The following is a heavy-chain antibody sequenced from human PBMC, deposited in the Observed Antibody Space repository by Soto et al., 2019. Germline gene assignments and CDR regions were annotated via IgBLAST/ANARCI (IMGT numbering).Heavy chain of an antibody. CDR1: GGTFSSYT. CDR3: ALTYYYDSGGYYGGDPFAY. D-gene: IGHD3-22*01. CDR2: IIPILGIA. V-gene: IGHV1-69*02. J-gene: IGHJ4*02. Sequence: QVQLVQSGAEVKKPGSSVKVSCKASGGTFSSYTISWVRQAPGQGLEWMGRIIPILGIANYAQKFQGRVKITADKXXSXAXXRRRSVRLEDTAVYYCALTYYYDSGGYYGGDPFAYWGQGTLVTVSS.